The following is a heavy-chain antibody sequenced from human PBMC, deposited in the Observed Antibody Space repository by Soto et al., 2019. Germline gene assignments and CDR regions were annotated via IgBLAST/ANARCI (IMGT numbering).Heavy chain of an antibody. Sequence: PGGSLRLSCATSGLTFSNYAMSWVRQAPGGGLEWVSSMSGSSITTYYADSVRGRFTISRDRSKNTLYLQMSSLRAEDTALYYCAKNQERELPRVIDLWGQGTMVTV. CDR3: AKNQERELPRVIDL. J-gene: IGHJ4*02. D-gene: IGHD3-16*02. V-gene: IGHV3-23*01. CDR1: GLTFSNYA. CDR2: MSGSSITT.